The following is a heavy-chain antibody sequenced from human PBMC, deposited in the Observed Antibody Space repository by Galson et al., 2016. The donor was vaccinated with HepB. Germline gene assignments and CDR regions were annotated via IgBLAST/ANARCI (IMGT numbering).Heavy chain of an antibody. D-gene: IGHD6-19*01. V-gene: IGHV3-21*01. J-gene: IGHJ4*02. CDR3: AIESSGALFDS. CDR1: GFTFSSHN. Sequence: SLRLSCAASGFTFSSHNMNWVRQAPGKGLEWVSSIGYSGTDRYYRDSVKGRFTISRDNAGDSVFLQMNSLRAEDTALYYCAIESSGALFDSWGQGTLVTVSS. CDR2: IGYSGTDR.